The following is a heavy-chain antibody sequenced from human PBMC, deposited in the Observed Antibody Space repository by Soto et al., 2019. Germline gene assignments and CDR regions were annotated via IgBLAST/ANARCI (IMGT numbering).Heavy chain of an antibody. D-gene: IGHD2-2*01. CDR1: GGTFSSYA. CDR3: ARVLVPAAMEYYFDY. V-gene: IGHV1-69*06. CDR2: IIPIFGTA. Sequence: SVKVSCKASGGTFSSYAISWVRQAPGQGLEWMGGIIPIFGTANYAQKFQGRVTITADKSTSTAYMELSSLRSEDTAVYYCARVLVPAAMEYYFDYWGQGTLVTVSS. J-gene: IGHJ4*02.